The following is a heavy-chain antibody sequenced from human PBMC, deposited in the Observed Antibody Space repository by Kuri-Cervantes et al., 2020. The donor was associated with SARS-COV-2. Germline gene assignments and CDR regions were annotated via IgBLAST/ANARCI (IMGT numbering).Heavy chain of an antibody. D-gene: IGHD6-13*01. CDR1: GGSSSSGGYS. CDR3: AREGIAAACTSIYYYMDV. J-gene: IGHJ6*03. CDR2: IYHSGST. V-gene: IGHV4-30-2*01. Sequence: LSGSVSGGSSSSGGYSWSWIRQTPGKGLEWIGYIYHSGSTYYNPSLKSRVTISVDTSKNQFSLELSSVTAADTAVYYCAREGIAAACTSIYYYMDVWGKGTTVTVSS.